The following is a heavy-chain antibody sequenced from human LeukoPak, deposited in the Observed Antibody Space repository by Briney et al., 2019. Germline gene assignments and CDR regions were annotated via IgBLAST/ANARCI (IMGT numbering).Heavy chain of an antibody. CDR3: ANDGLEWELLGAFDI. J-gene: IGHJ3*02. D-gene: IGHD1-26*01. Sequence: GGSLRLSCAASGFTFSSYAMSWVRQAPGKGLEWVSAISGSGGSTYYADSVKGRFTISRDNSKNTLYLQMNSLRAEDTAVYYCANDGLEWELLGAFDIWGQGTMVTVSS. CDR1: GFTFSSYA. V-gene: IGHV3-23*01. CDR2: ISGSGGST.